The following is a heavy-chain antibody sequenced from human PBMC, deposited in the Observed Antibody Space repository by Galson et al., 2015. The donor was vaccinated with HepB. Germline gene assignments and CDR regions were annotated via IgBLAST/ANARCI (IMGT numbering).Heavy chain of an antibody. V-gene: IGHV3-21*01. D-gene: IGHD4-17*01. CDR1: GFTFSSYS. CDR3: ASEGTVTEGFDY. CDR2: ISSSSSYI. J-gene: IGHJ4*02. Sequence: SLRLSCAASGFTFSSYSMNWVRQAPGKGLEWVSSISSSSSYIYYADSVKGRFTISRDNAKNSLYLQMNSLRAEDTAVYYCASEGTVTEGFDYWGQGTLVTVSS.